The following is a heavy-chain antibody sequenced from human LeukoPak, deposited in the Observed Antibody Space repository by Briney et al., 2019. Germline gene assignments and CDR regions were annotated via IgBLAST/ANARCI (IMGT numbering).Heavy chain of an antibody. Sequence: ASVKVSCKASGYTFTAYYMHWVRQAPGQGLEWMGWINPNNGDTNYPQKFQGRVTMTRDTSISTAYIELTSLRSDDTAVYYCATPYYYDNSGYQFCDIWGQGTMVTVSS. CDR3: ATPYYYDNSGYQFCDI. V-gene: IGHV1-2*02. D-gene: IGHD3-22*01. CDR2: INPNNGDT. CDR1: GYTFTAYY. J-gene: IGHJ3*02.